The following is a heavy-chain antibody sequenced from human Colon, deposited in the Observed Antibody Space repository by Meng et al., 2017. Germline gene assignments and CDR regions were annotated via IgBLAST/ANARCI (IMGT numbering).Heavy chain of an antibody. J-gene: IGHJ4*02. V-gene: IGHV4-39*01. CDR2: IYHSGST. CDR1: GGSISSNGYY. Sequence: PQPQASAPGLGKPSETLSLHFTVSGGSISSNGYYWDWARQPPGKGLEWIGAIYHSGSTSYNPSLQSRVTMFVDTSKNQFSLMLTSVTATDTAVYYCARRRGGSGRDCWGQGTLVTVSS. D-gene: IGHD3-10*01. CDR3: ARRRGGSGRDC.